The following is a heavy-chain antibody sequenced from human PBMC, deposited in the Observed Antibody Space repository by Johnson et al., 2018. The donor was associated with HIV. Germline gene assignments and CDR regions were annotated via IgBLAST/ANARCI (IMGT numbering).Heavy chain of an antibody. CDR1: GFTFSSYG. Sequence: QVQLVESGGGVVQPGGSLRLSCAASGFTFSSYGMHWVRQAPGTGLEWVAFIRYDGSNKYYADSAKGRFTISRDNSKNTLYLQMNSLRAEDTAVYYCASCITPDAFDIWGQGTMVTVSS. J-gene: IGHJ3*02. CDR3: ASCITPDAFDI. CDR2: IRYDGSNK. D-gene: IGHD3-10*01. V-gene: IGHV3-30*02.